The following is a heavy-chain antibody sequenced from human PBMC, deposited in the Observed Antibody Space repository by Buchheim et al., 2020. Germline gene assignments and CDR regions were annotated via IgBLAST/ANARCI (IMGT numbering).Heavy chain of an antibody. Sequence: QVQLVESGGGVVQPGRSLRLSCAASGFTFSSYAMHWVRQAPGKGLEWVAVISYDGSNKYYADSVKGRFTISRDNSKNTLYLQMNSLRAVDTAVYYCARDPSTYYDFWSGSTHGGGMDVWGQGTT. CDR3: ARDPSTYYDFWSGSTHGGGMDV. J-gene: IGHJ6*02. CDR1: GFTFSSYA. V-gene: IGHV3-30*04. D-gene: IGHD3-3*01. CDR2: ISYDGSNK.